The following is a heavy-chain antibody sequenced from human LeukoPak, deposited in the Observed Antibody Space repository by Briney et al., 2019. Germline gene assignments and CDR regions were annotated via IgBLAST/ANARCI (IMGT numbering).Heavy chain of an antibody. CDR2: IIPVFGTA. CDR1: GGTVSSYA. CDR3: ARDRVVGLGIDNAFDI. D-gene: IGHD2-15*01. V-gene: IGHV1-69*13. J-gene: IGHJ3*02. Sequence: SVKVSCKSSGGTVSSYAISWVRQAPGQGVEWMGGIIPVFGTANSAQKFQGRVTITADESTSTAYMELSSLRSEDTAVYYCARDRVVGLGIDNAFDIWGHGTMVTVSS.